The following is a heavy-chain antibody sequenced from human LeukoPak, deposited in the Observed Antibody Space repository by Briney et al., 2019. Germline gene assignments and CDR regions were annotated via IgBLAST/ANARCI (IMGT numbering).Heavy chain of an antibody. CDR1: GFSIRDDY. V-gene: IGHV4-59*12. Sequence: SETLSLTCSVSGFSIRDDYWRWIRQPPGKGLEWVGYIYYSGSTDYHPSLRSRVTMSVDTSKSQFSLKLSLGADDNTAVYYCAGVGVGDMIAFDYWGQGSLVTVSS. D-gene: IGHD2-21*01. CDR3: AGVGVGDMIAFDY. J-gene: IGHJ4*02. CDR2: IYYSGST.